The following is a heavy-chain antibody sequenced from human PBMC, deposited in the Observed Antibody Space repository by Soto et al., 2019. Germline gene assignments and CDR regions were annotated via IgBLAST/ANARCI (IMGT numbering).Heavy chain of an antibody. J-gene: IGHJ6*02. V-gene: IGHV3-23*01. Sequence: EVQLLESGGGLVQPGGSLRLSCAASGFPFSSYGMAWVLQAPGSVLDWVSNISGSGGSTYYADSVKGRFTISRVTSNNTLHLQMTGLIAEDPAVYYCAKDGGSWTRAMKFFHYGMDVRGQGTTVTSSS. CDR1: GFPFSSYG. CDR2: ISGSGGST. CDR3: AKDGGSWTRAMKFFHYGMDV. D-gene: IGHD2-15*01.